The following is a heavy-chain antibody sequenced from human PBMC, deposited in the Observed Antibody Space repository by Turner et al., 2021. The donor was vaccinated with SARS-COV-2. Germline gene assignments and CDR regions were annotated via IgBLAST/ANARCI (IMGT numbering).Heavy chain of an antibody. CDR2: VSPDGGIT. CDR3: AKGGSVDV. V-gene: IGHV3-23*04. D-gene: IGHD5-12*01. J-gene: IGHJ6*02. CDR1: GFAFSSLY. Sequence: EVQVVESGGGLVQPGGSLRLSFAASGFAFSSLYIIWVRQAPVKGLEWASLVSPDGGITYYADSVKSKCTISRDNSKNSVYLQINSLRAEDTAIYYCAKGGSVDVWGQGTTVTVSS.